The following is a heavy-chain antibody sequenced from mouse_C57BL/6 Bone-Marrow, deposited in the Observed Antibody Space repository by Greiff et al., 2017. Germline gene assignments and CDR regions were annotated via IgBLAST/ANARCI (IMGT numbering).Heavy chain of an antibody. J-gene: IGHJ3*01. CDR2: INPSTGGT. CDR1: GYSFTGYY. CDR3: ARNYYGNYEAWFAY. V-gene: IGHV1-42*01. D-gene: IGHD2-1*01. Sequence: EVQLQQSGPELVKPGASVKISCKASGYSFTGYYMNWVKQSPEKSLEWIGEINPSTGGTTYNQKFKAKATLTVDKSSRTAYMQLKSLTSEDYAVYYCARNYYGNYEAWFAYWGQGTLVTVSA.